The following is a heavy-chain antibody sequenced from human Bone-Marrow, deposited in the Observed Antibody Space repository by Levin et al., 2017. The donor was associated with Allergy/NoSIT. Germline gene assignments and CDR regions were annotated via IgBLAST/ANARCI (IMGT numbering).Heavy chain of an antibody. CDR3: ARGRGGVIISWFDP. D-gene: IGHD3-10*01. J-gene: IGHJ5*02. V-gene: IGHV4-30-2*01. CDR1: GASINSDTYS. Sequence: SETLSLTCAVSGASINSDTYSWSWIRQPPGKALEWVGYIFRDGSTSYNPSLRSRATISLDTSRNVFFLRLSSVTAADTAFYFCARGRGGVIISWFDPWGQGTLVTVSS. CDR2: IFRDGST.